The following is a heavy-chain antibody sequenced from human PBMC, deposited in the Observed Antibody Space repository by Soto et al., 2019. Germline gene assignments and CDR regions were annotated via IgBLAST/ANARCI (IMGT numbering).Heavy chain of an antibody. D-gene: IGHD3-10*01. CDR3: ARAHGSGWGAFDI. CDR1: GGSISSGGYS. J-gene: IGHJ3*02. Sequence: SETLSLTCAVSGGSISSGGYSWSWIRQPPGKGLEWIGYIYHSGSTYYNPSLKSRVTISVDRSKNQFSLKLSSVAAADTAVYYCARAHGSGWGAFDIWGQGTMVTVSS. V-gene: IGHV4-30-2*01. CDR2: IYHSGST.